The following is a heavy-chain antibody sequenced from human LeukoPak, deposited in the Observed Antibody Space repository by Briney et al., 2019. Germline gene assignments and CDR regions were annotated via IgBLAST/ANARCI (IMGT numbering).Heavy chain of an antibody. V-gene: IGHV3-30*04. Sequence: GGSLRLSCAASGFTFSSYAMHWVRQAPGKGLEWVAVISYDGSNKYYADSVKGRFTISRDNSENTLYLQMNSLRAEDTAVYYCAREGVYSSGWSAYYYDSSGYGHLDYWGQGTLVTVSS. D-gene: IGHD3-22*01. J-gene: IGHJ4*02. CDR2: ISYDGSNK. CDR1: GFTFSSYA. CDR3: AREGVYSSGWSAYYYDSSGYGHLDY.